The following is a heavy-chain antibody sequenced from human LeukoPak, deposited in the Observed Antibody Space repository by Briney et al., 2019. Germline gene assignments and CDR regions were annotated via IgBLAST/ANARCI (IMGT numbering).Heavy chain of an antibody. CDR3: ARDSLHGSGWYVGYYYYMDV. J-gene: IGHJ6*03. D-gene: IGHD6-19*01. V-gene: IGHV3-21*01. Sequence: GGSLRLSCAASGFTFSSYSMNWVRQAPGKGLEWVSSISSSSSYIYYADSVKGRFTISRDNAKNSLYLQMNSLRAEDTAVYYCARDSLHGSGWYVGYYYYMDVWGEGTTVTVSS. CDR2: ISSSSSYI. CDR1: GFTFSSYS.